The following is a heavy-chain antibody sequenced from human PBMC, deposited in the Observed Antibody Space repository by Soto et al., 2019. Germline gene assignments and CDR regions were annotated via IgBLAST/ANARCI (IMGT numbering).Heavy chain of an antibody. Sequence: GGSLRLSCAASGFTFSSYSMNWVRQAPGMGLEWVSYISSTSSNTYYADSVKGRFTISRDNAENSLYLQMNSLRAEDTAVYYCGVAMERSSKVFDYWGQGTLVTVSS. CDR2: ISSTSSNT. D-gene: IGHD1-1*01. J-gene: IGHJ4*02. CDR1: GFTFSSYS. V-gene: IGHV3-48*01. CDR3: GVAMERSSKVFDY.